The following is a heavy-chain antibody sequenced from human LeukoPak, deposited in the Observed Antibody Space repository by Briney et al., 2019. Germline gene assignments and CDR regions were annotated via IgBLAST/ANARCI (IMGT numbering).Heavy chain of an antibody. Sequence: GASVKVSCKASGYTFTSYYMHWVRQAPGQGLEWMGIINPSGGSTSYAQKFQGRVTMTTDTSTSTAYMELRSLRSDDTAVYYCARDPGLYSSSWYTRTYNWFDPWGQGTLVTVSS. CDR3: ARDPGLYSSSWYTRTYNWFDP. J-gene: IGHJ5*02. V-gene: IGHV1-46*01. D-gene: IGHD6-13*01. CDR2: INPSGGST. CDR1: GYTFTSYY.